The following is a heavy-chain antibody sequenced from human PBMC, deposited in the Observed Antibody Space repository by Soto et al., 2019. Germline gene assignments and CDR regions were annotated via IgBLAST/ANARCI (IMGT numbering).Heavy chain of an antibody. Sequence: QVQLQQWGAGLLKPSETLSLTCAVSGGSFSGYSWSWIRQPPGKGLEWIGEITHNGGTNYNPSLKSRVAISVDTSNKQLSLNLSSVTAADTAVYYCARAPYSGSHSDYWGQGTLVTVSS. D-gene: IGHD1-26*01. V-gene: IGHV4-34*01. CDR2: ITHNGGT. CDR3: ARAPYSGSHSDY. J-gene: IGHJ4*02. CDR1: GGSFSGYS.